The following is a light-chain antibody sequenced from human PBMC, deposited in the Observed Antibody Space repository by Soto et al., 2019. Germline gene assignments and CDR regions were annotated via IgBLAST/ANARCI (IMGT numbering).Light chain of an antibody. CDR1: SSNIGTPYD. Sequence: QPVLTKPPSVSGAPGQRVTISCTGSSSNIGTPYDVHWYQQLPGTAPKLLIYANSNRPSGVPDRFSGSKSGTSASLAITGLQADDEADYYCQSYDSSLSGHVVFGGGTKLTVL. J-gene: IGLJ2*01. V-gene: IGLV1-40*01. CDR3: QSYDSSLSGHVV. CDR2: ANS.